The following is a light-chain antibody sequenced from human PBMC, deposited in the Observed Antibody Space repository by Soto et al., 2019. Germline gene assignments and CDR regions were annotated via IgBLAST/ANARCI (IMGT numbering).Light chain of an antibody. J-gene: IGKJ1*01. CDR3: QQYSRHWT. Sequence: DIQMTQSPSILSASVGDRVTITCRASQNINRWLAWYQQKPGKGPMLLIYDASSLESGAPSRFSGSGSGTEFTLTISSLQPGDFATYYCQQYSRHWTFGQGTKVDI. CDR1: QNINRW. V-gene: IGKV1-5*01. CDR2: DAS.